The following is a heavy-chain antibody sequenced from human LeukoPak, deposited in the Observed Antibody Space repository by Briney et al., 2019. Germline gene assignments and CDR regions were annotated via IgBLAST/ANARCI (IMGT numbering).Heavy chain of an antibody. D-gene: IGHD3-22*01. V-gene: IGHV3-21*01. CDR3: ARESLGSSGYYRDY. J-gene: IGHJ4*02. CDR1: GFTFSSYS. CDR2: ISSSSSYI. Sequence: GGSLRLSCAASGFTFSSYSMNWVRQAPGKGLEWVSSISSSSSYIYYADSVKGRFTISRDNAKNSLHLQMNSLRAEDTAVYYCARESLGSSGYYRDYWGQGTLVTVSS.